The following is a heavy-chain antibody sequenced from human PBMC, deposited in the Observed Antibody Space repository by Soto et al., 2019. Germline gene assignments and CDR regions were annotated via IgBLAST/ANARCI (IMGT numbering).Heavy chain of an antibody. V-gene: IGHV4-4*02. J-gene: IGHJ4*02. D-gene: IGHD3-16*01. CDR3: ANWGGLNFPRLY. Sequence: QVRLQESGPGLVEPSGTLSLTCTVSGGSIYTDDWWTWVRQTPGKGLEWIGEVHQLVGTNYNLSLRSRVTISIDKSKNQFSLELTSVTAADTAVYYCANWGGLNFPRLYWGPGTLVAVSS. CDR2: VHQLVGT. CDR1: GGSIYTDDW.